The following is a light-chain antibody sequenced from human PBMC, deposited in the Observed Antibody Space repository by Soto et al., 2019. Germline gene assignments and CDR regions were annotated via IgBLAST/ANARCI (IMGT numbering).Light chain of an antibody. Sequence: QSVLTQPPSVSGAPGQRVTISCTGSSSNIVAGYDVHWYQQLPGTAPKLLIYGNSNRPSGVPDRFSGSKSGTSTSLAITGFQAEDEADYYCQSYDSSLSVYVFGTGTKLTVL. CDR2: GNS. J-gene: IGLJ1*01. CDR3: QSYDSSLSVYV. CDR1: SSNIVAGYD. V-gene: IGLV1-40*01.